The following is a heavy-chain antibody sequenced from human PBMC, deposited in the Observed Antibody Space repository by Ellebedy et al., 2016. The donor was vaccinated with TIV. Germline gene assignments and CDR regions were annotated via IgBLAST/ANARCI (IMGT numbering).Heavy chain of an antibody. CDR3: ARDFCSSTSCLNYFDY. CDR1: GGSISSSSYY. J-gene: IGHJ4*02. D-gene: IGHD2-2*01. V-gene: IGHV4-39*07. Sequence: MPSETLSLTCTVSGGSISSSSYYWGLIRQPPGKGLEWIGEIDHSGTTNYNPSLKSRVTISVDKSKNQFSLMLNSVTAADTAVYYCARDFCSSTSCLNYFDYWGQGALVTVSS. CDR2: IDHSGTT.